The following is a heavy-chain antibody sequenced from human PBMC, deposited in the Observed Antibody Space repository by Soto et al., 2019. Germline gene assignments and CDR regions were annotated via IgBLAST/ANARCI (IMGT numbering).Heavy chain of an antibody. Sequence: GASVKVSCKASGGTFSSYAISWVRQAPGQGLEWMGGIIPIFGTANYAQKFQGRVTITADKSTSTAYMELSSLRSEDTAVYYCARSAVAADYFDYWGQGTLVTVSS. CDR3: ARSAVAADYFDY. CDR1: GGTFSSYA. J-gene: IGHJ4*02. CDR2: IIPIFGTA. D-gene: IGHD6-19*01. V-gene: IGHV1-69*06.